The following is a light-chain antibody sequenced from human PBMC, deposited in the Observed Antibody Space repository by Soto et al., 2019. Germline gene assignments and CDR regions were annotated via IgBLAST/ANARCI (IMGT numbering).Light chain of an antibody. CDR2: EGS. CDR3: CSDAGSTTVV. Sequence: QSALTQPASVSGSPGQSITISCTGTSSDVGSYNLVSWYQQHPGKAPKLIIYEGSKRPAGVSNRFSGSKSGNTASLTISGLQAEEAADYYCCSDAGSTTVVFGGGTKLTVL. CDR1: SSDVGSYNL. V-gene: IGLV2-23*01. J-gene: IGLJ2*01.